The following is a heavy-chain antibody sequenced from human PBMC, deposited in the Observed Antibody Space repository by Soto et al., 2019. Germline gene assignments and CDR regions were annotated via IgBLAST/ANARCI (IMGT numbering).Heavy chain of an antibody. CDR1: GFSFSSYS. CDR3: ARVALAAGGPGS. J-gene: IGHJ5*02. D-gene: IGHD6-13*01. Sequence: EVQLVESGGGLVQPGGSLRLSCVASGFSFSSYSMNWVRQSPGKGLGWVSYISSGSSTIYYADSVKGRFTISKDNAKNSPYLQMNRLRGEDTALYFCARVALAAGGPGSWGQGTLVTVSS. V-gene: IGHV3-48*01. CDR2: ISSGSSTI.